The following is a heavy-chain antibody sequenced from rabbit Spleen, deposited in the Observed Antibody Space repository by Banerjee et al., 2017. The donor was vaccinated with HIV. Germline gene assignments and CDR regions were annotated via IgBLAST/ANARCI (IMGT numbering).Heavy chain of an antibody. CDR2: IDPVFGIT. J-gene: IGHJ4*01. D-gene: IGHD8-1*01. V-gene: IGHV1S7*01. CDR1: GFSLSGYW. CDR3: ARDGAGGSYFAL. Sequence: QLEETGGGLVQPGGSLTLTCKASGFSLSGYWMNWVRQTPGKGLEWIGYIDPVFGITYYANWVNGRFSISRENAQNTVFLQMISLTAADTATYFCARDGAGGSYFALWGPGTLVTVS.